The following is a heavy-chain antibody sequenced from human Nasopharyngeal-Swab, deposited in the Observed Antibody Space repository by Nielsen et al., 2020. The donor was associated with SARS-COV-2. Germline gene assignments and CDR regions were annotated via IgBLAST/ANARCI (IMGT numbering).Heavy chain of an antibody. D-gene: IGHD2-8*01. CDR2: IGTSGDT. J-gene: IGHJ4*02. CDR3: ARGGPTGYCTNGVCYMDY. V-gene: IGHV3-13*01. Sequence: GGSLRLSCAASGFTFSTYDMHWVPQATGKGLEWVSSIGTSGDTYSPGSVKGRFTISRENAKNSLYLQMDRLRAGDTAVYYCARGGPTGYCTNGVCYMDYWGQGTRVTVSS. CDR1: GFTFSTYD.